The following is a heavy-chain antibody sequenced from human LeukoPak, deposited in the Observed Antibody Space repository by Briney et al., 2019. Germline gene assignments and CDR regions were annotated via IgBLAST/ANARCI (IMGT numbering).Heavy chain of an antibody. D-gene: IGHD5-12*01. CDR1: GDSLSKGGYC. Sequence: SETLSLTSTVSGDSLSKGGYCWSWIRQHPRGGLGWIGHIYYSGSYSYNSSLKSRVTISMDKSKNQFSLKLTSVTAADTAVYYCATWRLTLNWFDPWGQGTLVTVSP. J-gene: IGHJ5*02. V-gene: IGHV4-31*03. CDR2: IYYSGSY. CDR3: ATWRLTLNWFDP.